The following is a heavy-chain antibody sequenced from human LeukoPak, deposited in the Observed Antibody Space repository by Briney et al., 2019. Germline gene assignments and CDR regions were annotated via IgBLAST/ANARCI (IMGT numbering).Heavy chain of an antibody. D-gene: IGHD2-2*01. J-gene: IGHJ4*02. CDR1: GGSFSGYY. Sequence: SETLSLTCAVYGGSFSGYYWSWIRQPPGKGLEWIGEINHSGSTNYNPPLKSRVTISVDTSKNQFSLKLSSVTAADTAAYYCAVVPAATTYYFDYWGQGTLVTVSS. V-gene: IGHV4-34*01. CDR3: AVVPAATTYYFDY. CDR2: INHSGST.